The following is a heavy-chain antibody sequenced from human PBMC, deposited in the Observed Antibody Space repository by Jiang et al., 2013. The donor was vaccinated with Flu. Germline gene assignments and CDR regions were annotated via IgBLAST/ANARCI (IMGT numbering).Heavy chain of an antibody. CDR3: ARETMVRGVIPGLGMDV. J-gene: IGHJ6*02. V-gene: IGHV4-34*01. Sequence: GSTNYNPSLKSRVTISVDTSKNQFSLKLSSVTAADTAVYYCARETMVRGVIPGLGMDVWGQGTTVTVSS. D-gene: IGHD3-10*01. CDR2: GST.